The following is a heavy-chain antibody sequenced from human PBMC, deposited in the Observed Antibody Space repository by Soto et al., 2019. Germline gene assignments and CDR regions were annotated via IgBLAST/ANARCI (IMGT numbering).Heavy chain of an antibody. CDR1: VFTFSTYS. D-gene: IGHD2-2*02. CDR2: ISSRSDI. J-gene: IGHJ6*02. CDR3: AREYTAWPLAYGLDV. V-gene: IGHV3-21*01. Sequence: PGWSLRLSCVVSVFTFSTYSINWVRQAPGKGLEWVSSISSRSDIYYADSVKGRFTISRDNAKNSVSLQMNSLRAEDTAVYYCAREYTAWPLAYGLDVWGQGTTVTVSS.